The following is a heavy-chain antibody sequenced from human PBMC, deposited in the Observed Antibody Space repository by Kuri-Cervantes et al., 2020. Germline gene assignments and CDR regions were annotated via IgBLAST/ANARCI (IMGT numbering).Heavy chain of an antibody. CDR3: ARGHYGLDV. V-gene: IGHV3-23*01. Sequence: GGSLRLSCAASGFTFSSCALSWVRRAPGKGLEWVSAISGSGGTTYYADSVKGRFTISRDNSKNTLYLQMNSLRAEDTAVYYCARGHYGLDVWGQGTTVTVSS. CDR2: ISGSGGTT. J-gene: IGHJ6*02. CDR1: GFTFSSCA.